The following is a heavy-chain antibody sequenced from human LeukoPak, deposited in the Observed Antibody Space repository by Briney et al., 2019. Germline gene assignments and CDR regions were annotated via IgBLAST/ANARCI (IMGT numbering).Heavy chain of an antibody. J-gene: IGHJ5*02. CDR3: ARDRRNWKVSRGEFDP. CDR1: GFTFSSYG. V-gene: IGHV3-33*01. Sequence: GGSLRLSCAASGFTFSSYGMHWVRQAPGKGREGLAVKWTDGSNIYYADSVRGRFTISRNNSKNMLYLQMNSLRAKDTAVYYCARDRRNWKVSRGEFDPWGQGTLVTVSS. D-gene: IGHD1-1*01. CDR2: KWTDGSNI.